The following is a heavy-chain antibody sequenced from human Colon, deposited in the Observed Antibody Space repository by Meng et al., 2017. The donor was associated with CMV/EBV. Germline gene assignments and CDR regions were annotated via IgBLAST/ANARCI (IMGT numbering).Heavy chain of an antibody. D-gene: IGHD2-21*01. Sequence: QVQLIQFGMEVKKPGASVTVSCKTSGYTFTAKHLHWVRHAPGQGLEWMGWIYPQNGGTYFAQKFQGRVTMTSDTSISTAYMELSSLTSDDTAIYYCIKEDWYFDFWGQGTLVTVSS. J-gene: IGHJ4*02. CDR1: GYTFTAKH. CDR2: IYPQNGGT. CDR3: IKEDWYFDF. V-gene: IGHV1-2*02.